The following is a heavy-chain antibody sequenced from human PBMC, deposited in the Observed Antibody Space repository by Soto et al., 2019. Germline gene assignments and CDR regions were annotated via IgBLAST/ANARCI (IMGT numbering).Heavy chain of an antibody. Sequence: ASVKLSCKASGYTFTSYAMHWVRQAPGQRLEWMGWINAGNGNTKYSQKFQGRVTITRDTSASTAYMELSSLRSDDTAVYYCAIGYSSGWCDYWGQGTLVTVSS. CDR1: GYTFTSYA. D-gene: IGHD6-19*01. CDR2: INAGNGNT. CDR3: AIGYSSGWCDY. V-gene: IGHV1-3*01. J-gene: IGHJ4*02.